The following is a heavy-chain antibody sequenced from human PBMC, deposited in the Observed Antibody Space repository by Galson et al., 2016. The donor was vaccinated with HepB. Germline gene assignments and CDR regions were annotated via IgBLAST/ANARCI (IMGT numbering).Heavy chain of an antibody. D-gene: IGHD6-13*01. V-gene: IGHV1-8*01. CDR2: MDPNSGNT. Sequence: SGYTFTADYINWVRQATGQGLEWMGWMDPNSGNTGYAQKFQGRVTMTRDTSISTAYLELNSLRSKDTAVYYCARGFSSSWYSGLDWGQGTLVTVSS. CDR3: ARGFSSSWYSGLD. J-gene: IGHJ4*02. CDR1: GYTFTADY.